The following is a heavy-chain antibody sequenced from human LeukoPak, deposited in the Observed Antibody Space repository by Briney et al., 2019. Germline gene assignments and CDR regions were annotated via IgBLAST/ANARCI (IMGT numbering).Heavy chain of an antibody. D-gene: IGHD3-10*01. CDR3: ARDNKLWFGELGEGGTFDY. CDR1: GFTFSSYA. J-gene: IGHJ4*02. V-gene: IGHV3-30*04. Sequence: PGRSLRLSCAASGFTFSSYAMHWVRQAPGKGLEWVAVISYDGSNKYYADSVKGRFTISRDNSKNALYLQMNSPRAEDTAVYYCARDNKLWFGELGEGGTFDYRGQGTLVTVSS. CDR2: ISYDGSNK.